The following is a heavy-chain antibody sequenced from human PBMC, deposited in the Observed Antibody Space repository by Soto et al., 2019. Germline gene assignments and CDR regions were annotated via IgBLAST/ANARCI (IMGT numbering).Heavy chain of an antibody. V-gene: IGHV1-3*01. D-gene: IGHD6-13*01. CDR2: INAGNGNT. CDR1: GYTFTTYV. J-gene: IGHJ6*02. Sequence: ASVKVSCKASGYTFTTYVIYWVRQAPGQRLEWMGWINAGNGNTKYSQKFQGRVTITRDTSASTAYMELSSLRSEDTAVYYCARKYSGSWFIGALYGMDVWG. CDR3: ARKYSGSWFIGALYGMDV.